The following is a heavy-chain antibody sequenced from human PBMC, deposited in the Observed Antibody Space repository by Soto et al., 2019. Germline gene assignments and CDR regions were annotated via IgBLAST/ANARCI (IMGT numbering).Heavy chain of an antibody. J-gene: IGHJ3*02. CDR3: ARGRYYDSSGPHAFDI. V-gene: IGHV1-8*01. D-gene: IGHD3-22*01. Sequence: ASVKVSCKASGYTFTSYDIKWVRQATGQGLEWMGWMSPNSGNTGYAQKFQGRVTMTRNTSISTAYMELSSLRSEDTAVYYCARGRYYDSSGPHAFDIWGQGTMVTVSS. CDR2: MSPNSGNT. CDR1: GYTFTSYD.